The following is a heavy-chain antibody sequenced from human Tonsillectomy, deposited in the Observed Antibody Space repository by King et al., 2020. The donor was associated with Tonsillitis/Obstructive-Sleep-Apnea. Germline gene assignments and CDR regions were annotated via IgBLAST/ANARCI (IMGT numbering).Heavy chain of an antibody. D-gene: IGHD3-3*01. CDR2: IYPGDSDT. CDR1: GYSFTNYW. Sequence: QLVQSGAEVKKPGESLQISCKGSGYSFTNYWIGWVRQMPGKGLEWMGIIYPGDSDTRYSPSFQGQVTISADKSISTAYLQWSSLKASDTAIYYCARAYYDFWSGYVNAFDIWGQGTMVTVSS. CDR3: ARAYYDFWSGYVNAFDI. V-gene: IGHV5-51*01. J-gene: IGHJ3*02.